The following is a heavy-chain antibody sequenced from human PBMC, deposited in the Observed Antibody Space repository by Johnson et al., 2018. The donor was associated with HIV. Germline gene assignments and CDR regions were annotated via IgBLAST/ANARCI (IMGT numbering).Heavy chain of an antibody. CDR3: AKDKFMFLDNPVDAFDV. V-gene: IGHV3-30*18. CDR1: GFAFSNYG. J-gene: IGHJ3*01. D-gene: IGHD3/OR15-3a*01. CDR2: ISFDGSHK. Sequence: QVQLVESGGGVVQPGRSLRLSCAASGFAFSNYGMHWVRQAPGKGLEWVAVISFDGSHKYYTDSVKGLSTISRDNSNNTLYLHMNSLSPDDTGVYYCAKDKFMFLDNPVDAFDVWGQGTMVTFSS.